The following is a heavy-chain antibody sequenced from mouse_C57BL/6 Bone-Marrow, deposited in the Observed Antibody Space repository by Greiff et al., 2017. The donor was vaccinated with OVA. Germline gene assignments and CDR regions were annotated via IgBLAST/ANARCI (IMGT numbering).Heavy chain of an antibody. Sequence: VQLQQSGPVLVKPGPSVKISCKASGFTFTDYYMHWVKQSHGKSLEWIGLVYPYNGGTSYNQKFKGKATLTVDTSSSTAYMELNSLTSEDSAVYYCGLITTVVATNWYFDVWGTGTTVTVSS. CDR1: GFTFTDYY. V-gene: IGHV1-36*01. J-gene: IGHJ1*03. CDR3: GLITTVVATNWYFDV. CDR2: VYPYNGGT. D-gene: IGHD1-1*01.